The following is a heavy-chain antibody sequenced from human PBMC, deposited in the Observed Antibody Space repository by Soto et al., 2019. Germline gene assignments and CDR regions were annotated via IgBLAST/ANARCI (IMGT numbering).Heavy chain of an antibody. Sequence: QMQLRQWGAGLLKPSETLSLTCVVSGGSLSDYFWSWIRQPPGMALEWIGEINHLGSINYNPSLKSRVTMSVDTSKNQFSLTLNSVTAAYTATYYCARGGISHWAYFYYMDVWDRGTTVTVSS. D-gene: IGHD2-21*01. CDR1: GGSLSDYF. V-gene: IGHV4-34*01. CDR2: INHLGSI. J-gene: IGHJ6*03. CDR3: ARGGISHWAYFYYMDV.